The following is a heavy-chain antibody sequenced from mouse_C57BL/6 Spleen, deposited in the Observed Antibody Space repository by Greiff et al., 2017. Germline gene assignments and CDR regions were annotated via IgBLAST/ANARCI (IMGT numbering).Heavy chain of an antibody. CDR3: ALTAQAPWFAY. D-gene: IGHD3-2*02. Sequence: VQGVESGPELVKPGASVKISCKASGYAFSSSWMNWVKQRPGKGLEWIGRIYPGDGDTNYNGKFKGKATLTADKSSSTAYMQLSSLTSEDSAVYFCALTAQAPWFAYWGQGTLVTVSA. J-gene: IGHJ3*01. CDR1: GYAFSSSW. V-gene: IGHV1-82*01. CDR2: IYPGDGDT.